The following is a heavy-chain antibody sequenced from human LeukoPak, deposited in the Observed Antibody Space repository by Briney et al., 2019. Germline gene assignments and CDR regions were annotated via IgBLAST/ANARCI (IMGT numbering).Heavy chain of an antibody. V-gene: IGHV1-69*13. D-gene: IGHD3-22*01. CDR1: GGTFRSYA. CDR3: ARVFHDSSGYYPYYFDY. CDR2: IIPMFGTA. Sequence: SVKVSCTASGGTFRSYAINWVRQAPGQGLEWMGGIIPMFGTANHAQKFQGRVTITADESTSTAYMELRSLRSDDTAVYYCARVFHDSSGYYPYYFDYWGQGTLVPVSS. J-gene: IGHJ4*02.